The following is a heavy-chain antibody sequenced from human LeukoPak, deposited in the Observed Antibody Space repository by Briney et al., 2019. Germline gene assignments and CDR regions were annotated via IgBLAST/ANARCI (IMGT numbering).Heavy chain of an antibody. CDR1: GYSINSGYF. CDR2: IYHTGST. D-gene: IGHD6-19*01. Sequence: ASETLSLTCAVSGYSINSGYFWGWIRQPPGKGLEWIGNIYHTGSTYYKSSLKSRVTISVDTSKNQFPLKLSSVTAADTAVYYCARKGIAVTGIYDYWGQGILVTVSS. CDR3: ARKGIAVTGIYDY. V-gene: IGHV4-38-2*01. J-gene: IGHJ4*02.